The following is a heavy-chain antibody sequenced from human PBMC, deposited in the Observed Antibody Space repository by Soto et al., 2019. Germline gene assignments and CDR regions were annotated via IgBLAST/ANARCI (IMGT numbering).Heavy chain of an antibody. CDR2: IHYSGST. V-gene: IGHV4-59*08. CDR1: GGSIRTYY. CDR3: ARSDYCDFLNPFDP. J-gene: IGHJ3*01. Sequence: QVQLQESGPGLVKSSETLSLTCSVSGGSIRTYYWSWIRQPPGKGLEWIGYIHYSGSTKDNPSLKSRIPMSLETSKNHCSLRLSSVTAADTAVYYCARSDYCDFLNPFDPWGQGTMVTVSS. D-gene: IGHD4-17*01.